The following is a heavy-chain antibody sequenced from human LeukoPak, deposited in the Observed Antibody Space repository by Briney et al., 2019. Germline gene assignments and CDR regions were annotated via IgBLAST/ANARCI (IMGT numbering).Heavy chain of an antibody. CDR1: GFTFSSYA. V-gene: IGHV3-23*01. Sequence: PGGSLRLSCAASGFTFSSYAMSWVRQAPGKGLEWVSYISGSGGTTYYADSVKGRFTISRDNSKSTLYLQMDSLSAEDTAAYYCAKDRSGYVYYGQYYFDYWAQGTLVTVSS. D-gene: IGHD5-12*01. CDR3: AKDRSGYVYYGQYYFDY. CDR2: ISGSGGTT. J-gene: IGHJ4*02.